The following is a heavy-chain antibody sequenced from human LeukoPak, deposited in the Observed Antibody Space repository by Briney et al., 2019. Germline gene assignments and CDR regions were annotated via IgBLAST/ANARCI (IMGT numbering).Heavy chain of an antibody. Sequence: SETLSLTCSVSGGSISSYYWSWIRQPPGKGLEWIGYIYYSGSTNYNPSLKSRVTISVDTSKNQFSLKLSSVTAADTAVYYCARDCSSTSCYEWGSSYGMNVWGQGTTVTVSS. CDR1: GGSISSYY. CDR3: ARDCSSTSCYEWGSSYGMNV. J-gene: IGHJ6*02. D-gene: IGHD2-2*01. V-gene: IGHV4-59*01. CDR2: IYYSGST.